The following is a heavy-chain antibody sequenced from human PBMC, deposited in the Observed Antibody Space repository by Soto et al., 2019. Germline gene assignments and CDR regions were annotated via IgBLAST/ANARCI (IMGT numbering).Heavy chain of an antibody. CDR3: ERRIATAKLDP. J-gene: IGHJ5*02. V-gene: IGHV1-3*01. D-gene: IGHD2-15*01. CDR2: INPDNGNT. CDR1: GYTFTSYT. Sequence: GAAVKVSFEASGYTFTSYTTVWVHQAPGQRLEWMGWINPDNGNTKSSQKFQDRVIITRDTSASTAYMDLSSLRSEDTAVYYCERRIATAKLDPWGQGTLVTVSS.